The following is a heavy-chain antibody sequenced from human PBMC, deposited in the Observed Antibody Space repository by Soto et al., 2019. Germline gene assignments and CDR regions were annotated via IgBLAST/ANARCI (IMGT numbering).Heavy chain of an antibody. J-gene: IGHJ4*02. CDR3: ARVPDCSSSSCYRYFDS. Sequence: EVQLVESGGGLVQPGGSLRLSCAASGFTLSNYWMHWARQAPGKGLVWVSRISSDGSSTNYADSVKGRFTISRDNVKNTLHLQMNSLRAEDTAVYYCARVPDCSSSSCYRYFDSWGQGTLVTVSS. D-gene: IGHD2-2*01. V-gene: IGHV3-74*01. CDR1: GFTLSNYW. CDR2: ISSDGSST.